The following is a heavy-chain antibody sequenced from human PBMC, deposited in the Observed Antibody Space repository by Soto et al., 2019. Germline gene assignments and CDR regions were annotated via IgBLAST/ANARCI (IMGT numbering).Heavy chain of an antibody. CDR2: IYYSGST. J-gene: IGHJ4*02. D-gene: IGHD4-17*01. Sequence: SETLSVTCTVSCGSISSCGYYWSWIRQHPGKGLEWIGYIYYSGSTYYNPSLKSRVTISVDTSKNQFSLKLSSVTAADTAVYYCASYAFETVNFYYWGQGTLVTVSS. CDR3: ASYAFETVNFYY. CDR1: CGSISSCGYY. V-gene: IGHV4-31*03.